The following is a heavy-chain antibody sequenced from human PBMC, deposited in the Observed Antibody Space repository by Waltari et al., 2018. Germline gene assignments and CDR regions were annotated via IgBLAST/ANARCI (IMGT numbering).Heavy chain of an antibody. Sequence: DVKLVESGGGLVQPGGSLRLSCAASGFTFSSFWMYWVRQGPGKGLVWVSCMNSDCSITTYSDSVKVRFTISRDNAKNTLYLQMSSLRVEDTAVYYCARSKGYCSDGICHNWFDPWGQGTLVTVSS. V-gene: IGHV3-74*01. D-gene: IGHD2-15*01. CDR2: MNSDCSIT. CDR3: ARSKGYCSDGICHNWFDP. J-gene: IGHJ5*02. CDR1: GFTFSSFW.